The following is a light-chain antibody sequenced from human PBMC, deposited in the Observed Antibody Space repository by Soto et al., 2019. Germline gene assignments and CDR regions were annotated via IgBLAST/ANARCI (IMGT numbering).Light chain of an antibody. V-gene: IGKV3-15*01. CDR2: GAS. Sequence: EIVMTQSPATLSVYPGQRATLSCRASPSVSRDLAWYQQQPGQAPRPIIYGASTRAIGIPARFSGSGSGTAFTLTLSSLPSEDVAVYYCQQYNNWSPTLGQGTRLEIK. J-gene: IGKJ5*01. CDR1: PSVSRD. CDR3: QQYNNWSPT.